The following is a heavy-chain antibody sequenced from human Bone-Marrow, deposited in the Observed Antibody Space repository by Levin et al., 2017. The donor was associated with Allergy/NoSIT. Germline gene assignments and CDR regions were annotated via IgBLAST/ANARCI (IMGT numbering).Heavy chain of an antibody. Sequence: GESLKISCAASRFIFSRYWMSWVRQAPGKGLEWVANIKQDGSEKYYVDSVKGRFTMSRDNAKNSLSLQMNNLRAEDTAVYYCEREERTVGAAFLTSYYGMDVWGQGTTVTVSS. CDR1: RFIFSRYW. CDR3: EREERTVGAAFLTSYYGMDV. V-gene: IGHV3-7*01. D-gene: IGHD2-15*01. J-gene: IGHJ6*02. CDR2: IKQDGSEK.